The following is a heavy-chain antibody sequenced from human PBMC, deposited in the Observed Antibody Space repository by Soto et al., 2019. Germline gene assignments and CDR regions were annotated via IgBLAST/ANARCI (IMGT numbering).Heavy chain of an antibody. CDR3: AKDHGDYDQY. CDR1: GFTFSRYG. CDR2: ISVSGGNT. V-gene: IGHV3-23*01. J-gene: IGHJ4*02. D-gene: IGHD4-17*01. Sequence: PGGSLRLSCAASGFTFSRYGMSWVRQAPGKGLEWVSAISVSGGNTYYADSVKGRFTISRDNSKNTLYLQMNSLRAEDTAVYYCAKDHGDYDQYWGQGTLVTVSS.